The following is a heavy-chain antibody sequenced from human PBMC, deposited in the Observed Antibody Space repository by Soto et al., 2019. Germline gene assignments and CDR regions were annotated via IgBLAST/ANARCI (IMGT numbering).Heavy chain of an antibody. J-gene: IGHJ4*02. CDR3: ARGGVLLWFGEPLDS. Sequence: QVQLVQSGAEVKKPGASVKVSCQASGYPFTRYGITWVRQAPGQGLEWMGWISAYSGNTNYAHNLRGRVTMTTDTSTSTAYMELRSLRSDDTAVYYCARGGVLLWFGEPLDSWGQGTLVTVSS. V-gene: IGHV1-18*01. CDR2: ISAYSGNT. D-gene: IGHD3-10*01. CDR1: GYPFTRYG.